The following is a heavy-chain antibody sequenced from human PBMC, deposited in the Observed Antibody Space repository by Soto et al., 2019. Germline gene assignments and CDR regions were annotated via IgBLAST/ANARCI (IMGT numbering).Heavy chain of an antibody. J-gene: IGHJ6*02. D-gene: IGHD1-26*01. CDR2: ISYDGSNK. CDR3: AKDRMFEVGAGAYYYYGMDV. V-gene: IGHV3-30*18. CDR1: GFTFSSYG. Sequence: QVQLVESGGGVVQPGRSLRLSCAASGFTFSSYGMHWVRQAPGKGLEWVAVISYDGSNKYYADSVKGRFTISRDNSKNTLYLQMNSLRAEDTAVYYCAKDRMFEVGAGAYYYYGMDVWGQGTTVTVSS.